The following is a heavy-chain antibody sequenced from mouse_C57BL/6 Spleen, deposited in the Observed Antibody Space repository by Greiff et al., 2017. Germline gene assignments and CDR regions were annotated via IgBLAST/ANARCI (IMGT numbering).Heavy chain of an antibody. V-gene: IGHV5-6*01. CDR3: ARHGNWDKDYYFGY. CDR1: GFTFSSYG. J-gene: IGHJ2*01. Sequence: EVQLQESGGDLVKPGGSLKLSCAASGFTFSSYGMSWVRQTPDKRLEWVATISSGGSYTYYPDSVKGRFTISRDNAKNTLYLQMSSLKSEDTAMYYCARHGNWDKDYYFGYWGQGTTLTVSS. D-gene: IGHD4-1*01. CDR2: ISSGGSYT.